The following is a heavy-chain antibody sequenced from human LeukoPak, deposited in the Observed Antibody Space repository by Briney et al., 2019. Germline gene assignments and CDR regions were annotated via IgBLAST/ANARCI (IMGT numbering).Heavy chain of an antibody. D-gene: IGHD1-20*01. J-gene: IGHJ4*02. V-gene: IGHV4-39*01. CDR2: IYYSGST. CDR1: GGSISSSSYY. CDR3: ARRITGTTSDSFDY. Sequence: AETLSLTCTVSGGSISSSSYYWGWIRQPPGKGLEWIGSIYYSGSTYYNPSLKSRVTISVDTSKNQFSLKLTSVTAADTAVYYCARRITGTTSDSFDYWGQGTLVTVSS.